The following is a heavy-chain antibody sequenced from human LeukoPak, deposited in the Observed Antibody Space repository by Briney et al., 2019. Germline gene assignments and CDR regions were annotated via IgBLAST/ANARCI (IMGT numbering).Heavy chain of an antibody. D-gene: IGHD3-16*01. J-gene: IGHJ4*02. V-gene: IGHV4-34*01. CDR2: TNHSGST. CDR1: GRSFSVYD. Sequence: SETLSLTCAVCGRSFSVYDWSWIRQPPGKGLEWIGETNHSGSTNYNPSLKSRVTISVDTSKNQFSLKLSSVTAADTAVYYCARAGGALFDYWGQGTLVTVSS. CDR3: ARAGGALFDY.